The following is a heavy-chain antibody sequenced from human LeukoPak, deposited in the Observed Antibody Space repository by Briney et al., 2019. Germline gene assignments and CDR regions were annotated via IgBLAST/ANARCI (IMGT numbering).Heavy chain of an antibody. CDR2: VDPPTGET. CDR3: VTDCYGDYWARF. D-gene: IGHD4-17*01. V-gene: IGHV1-69-2*01. Sequence: GATVTISCKASGYIFTDYYIRWVHQAPGKGLEYMGCVDPPTGETIYAEKFQGRVTITADTATDTAYMQLTGLESEDTAVYFCVTDCYGDYWARFWGQGSLVTVSS. J-gene: IGHJ4*02. CDR1: GYIFTDYY.